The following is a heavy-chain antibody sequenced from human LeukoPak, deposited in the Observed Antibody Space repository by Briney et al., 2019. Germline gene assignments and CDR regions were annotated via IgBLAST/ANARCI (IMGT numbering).Heavy chain of an antibody. Sequence: PGGSLRLSCAASGFTVSSNYMSWVRQDPGKGLEWVSVTYSGGFTYCADSVKGRFTISRDNSKNTLYLQMNSLRAEDTAVYYCARVAKQLYYFDYWGQGTLVTVSS. D-gene: IGHD1-1*01. J-gene: IGHJ4*02. CDR1: GFTVSSNY. CDR3: ARVAKQLYYFDY. CDR2: TYSGGFT. V-gene: IGHV3-66*01.